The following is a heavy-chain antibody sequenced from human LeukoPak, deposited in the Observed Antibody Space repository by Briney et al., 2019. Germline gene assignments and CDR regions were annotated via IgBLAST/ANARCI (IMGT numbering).Heavy chain of an antibody. D-gene: IGHD3-9*01. Sequence: GGSLRLSCAASGFTFSNYAMSWVRQAPGKGLEWVSAITGSGGTKWYADSVKGHFTISRDNSKNTLYLQTNSLGVDDTAVYYCAKWGGYDGLTGYYDSDCWGQGTLVTVSS. J-gene: IGHJ4*02. V-gene: IGHV3-23*01. CDR2: ITGSGGTK. CDR1: GFTFSNYA. CDR3: AKWGGYDGLTGYYDSDC.